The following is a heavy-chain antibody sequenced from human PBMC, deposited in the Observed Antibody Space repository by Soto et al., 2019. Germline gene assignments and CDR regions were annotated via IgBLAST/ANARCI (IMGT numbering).Heavy chain of an antibody. CDR2: ISSSGSTI. V-gene: IGHV3-48*03. CDR1: GFTFSSYE. Sequence: GGSLRLSCAASGFTFSSYEMNWVRQAPGKGLEWVSYISSSGSTIYYADSVKGRFTISRDNAKNSLYLQMNSLRAEDTAVYYFAMPIVGVIGYSYGMDVWGKGTTVTVSS. J-gene: IGHJ6*04. CDR3: AMPIVGVIGYSYGMDV. D-gene: IGHD3-22*01.